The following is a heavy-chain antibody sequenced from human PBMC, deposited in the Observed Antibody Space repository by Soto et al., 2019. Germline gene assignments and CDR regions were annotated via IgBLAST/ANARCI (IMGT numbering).Heavy chain of an antibody. CDR3: ARDGWERQQLMYHYYYYGMDV. CDR1: GFTFSSYA. J-gene: IGHJ6*02. Sequence: GGSLRLSCAASGFTFSSYAMHWVRQAPGKGLEWVAVISYDGSNKYYADSVKGRFTISRDNSKNTPYLQMNSLRAEDTAVYYCARDGWERQQLMYHYYYYGMDVWGQGTTVTVSS. D-gene: IGHD6-13*01. CDR2: ISYDGSNK. V-gene: IGHV3-30-3*01.